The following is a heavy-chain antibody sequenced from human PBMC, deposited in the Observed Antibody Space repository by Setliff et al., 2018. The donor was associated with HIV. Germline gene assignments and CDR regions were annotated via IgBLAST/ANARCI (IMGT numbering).Heavy chain of an antibody. Sequence: GGSLRLSCAASGFTFGDYYMTWIRQAPGKGLEWVSYISDSGNTISYADSVKGRFTISRDNAKNSLFLQMNSLRAEDTAVYYCAKRGIAAADPGGYFDYWGQGTLVTVSS. J-gene: IGHJ4*02. V-gene: IGHV3-11*01. CDR2: ISDSGNTI. CDR3: AKRGIAAADPGGYFDY. D-gene: IGHD6-13*01. CDR1: GFTFGDYY.